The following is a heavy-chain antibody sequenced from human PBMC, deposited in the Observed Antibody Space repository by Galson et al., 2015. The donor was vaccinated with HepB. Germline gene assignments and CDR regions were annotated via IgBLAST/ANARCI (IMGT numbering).Heavy chain of an antibody. CDR3: ARDRCSSTSCFFDY. CDR1: GFSFSNYW. J-gene: IGHJ4*02. CDR2: IKQDGSEQ. V-gene: IGHV3-7*03. Sequence: SLRLSCAASGFSFSNYWMSWVRQAPGKGLEWVANIKQDGSEQYYVDSVKGRFTISRDNAKSSLYLQMNSLRAEDTAVYYCARDRCSSTSCFFDYWGQGALVTVSS. D-gene: IGHD2-2*01.